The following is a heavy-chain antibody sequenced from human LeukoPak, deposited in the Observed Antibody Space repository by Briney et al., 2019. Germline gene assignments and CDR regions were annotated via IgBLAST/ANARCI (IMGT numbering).Heavy chain of an antibody. V-gene: IGHV3-30*02. Sequence: GGSLRLSCAASGFTFSTYDMHWVRQAPGKGLQWVAFIHSSGTTEYYADSVKGRFTISRDNSKNTVHPQMNSLRGDDTALYYCATNQVGIPTHWGQGTLVTVSS. J-gene: IGHJ4*02. CDR3: ATNQVGIPTH. D-gene: IGHD1-26*01. CDR1: GFTFSTYD. CDR2: IHSSGTTE.